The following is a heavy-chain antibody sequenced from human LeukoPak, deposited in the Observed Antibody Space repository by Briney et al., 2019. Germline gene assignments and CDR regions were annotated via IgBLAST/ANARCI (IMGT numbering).Heavy chain of an antibody. CDR3: AKDGTTTVTFDY. D-gene: IGHD4-11*01. J-gene: IGHJ4*02. V-gene: IGHV3-23*01. Sequence: GGSLRLSCAASGFTFSSYAMSWVRQAPGEGLEWVSVISGSGGSAYYRDSAKGRFTISRDNSKNTLYLQMNSLTAGDTAVYYCAKDGTTTVTFDYWGQGTLVTVSS. CDR2: ISGSGGSA. CDR1: GFTFSSYA.